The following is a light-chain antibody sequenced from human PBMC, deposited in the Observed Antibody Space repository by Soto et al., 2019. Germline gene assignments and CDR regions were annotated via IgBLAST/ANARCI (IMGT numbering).Light chain of an antibody. V-gene: IGKV3-11*01. CDR1: QSVSTY. Sequence: EIVLTQSPATLSLSPGERATLSCRASQSVSTYLAWYQQKVGQAPRLLVYDASNRATGISARFSGSGSGTDFSLTISSLEPEDFAVYYRQQRFNWPLTFGGGTKVEIK. J-gene: IGKJ4*01. CDR3: QQRFNWPLT. CDR2: DAS.